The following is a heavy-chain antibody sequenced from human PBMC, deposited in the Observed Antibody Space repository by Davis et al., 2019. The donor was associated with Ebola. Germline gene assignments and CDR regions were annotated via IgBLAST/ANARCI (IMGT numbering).Heavy chain of an antibody. CDR2: INPSGGST. J-gene: IGHJ3*02. V-gene: IGHV1-46*01. CDR3: ARVRIKGETGDDAFDI. D-gene: IGHD7-27*01. Sequence: SVHVSCQASVGTFSSYAISWVRQAPGQGLEWMGIINPSGGSTSYSQKFQGRVTMTRDKSTSTVYMERSSLRSEDTAVYYCARVRIKGETGDDAFDIWGQGTMVIVSP. CDR1: VGTFSSYA.